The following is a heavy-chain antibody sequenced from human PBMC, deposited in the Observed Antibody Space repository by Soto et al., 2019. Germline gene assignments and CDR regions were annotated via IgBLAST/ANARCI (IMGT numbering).Heavy chain of an antibody. CDR1: GGSISSYY. CDR3: ASTFYGDFDY. V-gene: IGHV4-59*01. J-gene: IGHJ4*02. Sequence: KPSETLSLTCTVSGGSISSYYWSWIRQPPGKGLEWIGYIYYSGSTNYNPSLKSRVTISVDTSKNQFSLKLSSVTAADTAVYYCASTFYGDFDYWGQGTLVTVSS. D-gene: IGHD4-17*01. CDR2: IYYSGST.